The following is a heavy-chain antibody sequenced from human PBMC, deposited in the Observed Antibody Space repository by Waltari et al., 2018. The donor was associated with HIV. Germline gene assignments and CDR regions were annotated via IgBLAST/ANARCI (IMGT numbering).Heavy chain of an antibody. CDR2: INHSGST. V-gene: IGHV4-34*01. Sequence: QVQLQQWGAGLLKPSETLSLTCAVYGGSFSGYYWSWIRQPPGKGLEWIGEINHSGSTNYNPSLKSRVTISVDTSKNQFSLKLSSVTAADTAVYYCARGPLPNQRNFDYWGQGTLVTVSS. CDR3: ARGPLPNQRNFDY. CDR1: GGSFSGYY. J-gene: IGHJ4*02.